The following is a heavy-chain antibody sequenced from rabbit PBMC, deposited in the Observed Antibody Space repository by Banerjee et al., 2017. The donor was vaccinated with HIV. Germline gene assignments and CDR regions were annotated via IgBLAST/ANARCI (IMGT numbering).Heavy chain of an antibody. Sequence: QEQLVESGGGLFQPGGSLALTCKASGFSLSENYAMCWVRQAPGKGLEWIGCIHCVSHSAYYASWVNGRFTISSDNAQNTVDLQMKSLTAADTATYFCARDWDGVSGFRLDLWGPGTLVTVS. CDR2: IHCVSHSA. CDR3: ARDWDGVSGFRLDL. D-gene: IGHD1-1*01. J-gene: IGHJ3*01. CDR1: GFSLSENYA. V-gene: IGHV1S47*01.